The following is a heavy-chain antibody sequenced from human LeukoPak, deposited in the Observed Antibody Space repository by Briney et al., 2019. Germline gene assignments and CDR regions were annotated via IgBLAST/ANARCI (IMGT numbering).Heavy chain of an antibody. Sequence: GGSLRLSCAASGITFSSYAMSWVRQAPGKGLEWVSGISGSGRSTFYADSVKGRFTISRDNSKNTLYLQMNSLRAEDMAVYYCAKTQAAVGKAWFDPWGQGTLVTVSS. CDR1: GITFSSYA. CDR2: ISGSGRST. CDR3: AKTQAAVGKAWFDP. J-gene: IGHJ5*02. V-gene: IGHV3-23*01. D-gene: IGHD6-13*01.